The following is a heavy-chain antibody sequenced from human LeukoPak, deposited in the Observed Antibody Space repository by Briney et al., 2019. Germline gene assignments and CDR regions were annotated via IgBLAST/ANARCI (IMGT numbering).Heavy chain of an antibody. V-gene: IGHV1-69*13. CDR1: GGTFSSYA. J-gene: IGHJ6*02. CDR2: IIPLFGTT. CDR3: ARASRWIQLSYYYYGMDV. D-gene: IGHD5-18*01. Sequence: SVKVSCKASGGTFSSYAISWVRQAPGQGLEWMGGIIPLFGTTNYAQKFQGRVTITADESTSTAYMELSSLRSEDTAVYYCARASRWIQLSYYYYGMDVWGQGTTVTVSS.